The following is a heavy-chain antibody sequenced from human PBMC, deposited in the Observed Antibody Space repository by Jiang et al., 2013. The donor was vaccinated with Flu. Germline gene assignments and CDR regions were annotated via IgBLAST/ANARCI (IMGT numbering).Heavy chain of an antibody. Sequence: KPTQTLTLTCTFSGFSLSTSGVGVGWIRQPPGKALEWLALIYWDDDKRYSPSLKSRLTITKDTSKNQVVLTMTNMDPVDTATYYCAHRPYDSSGYYPYFDYWGQGTLVTVSS. J-gene: IGHJ4*02. V-gene: IGHV2-5*02. CDR2: IYWDDDK. CDR1: GFSLSTSGVG. D-gene: IGHD3-22*01. CDR3: AHRPYDSSGYYPYFDY.